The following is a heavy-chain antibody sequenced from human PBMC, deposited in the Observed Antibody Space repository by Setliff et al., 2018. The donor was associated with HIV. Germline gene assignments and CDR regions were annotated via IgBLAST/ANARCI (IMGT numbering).Heavy chain of an antibody. CDR1: GGSISSTSYY. CDR2: IYYDGAT. D-gene: IGHD3-22*01. V-gene: IGHV4-31*03. J-gene: IGHJ4*02. Sequence: SETLSLTCTVSGGSISSTSYYWSWIRQHPGKGLEWIGYIYYDGATYYNPSFKSRLTISVDTSKNQFSLTLSSVTAADAAVYFCARQAYYYDSTGYWRAGFFDYWGQGTPVTVSS. CDR3: ARQAYYYDSTGYWRAGFFDY.